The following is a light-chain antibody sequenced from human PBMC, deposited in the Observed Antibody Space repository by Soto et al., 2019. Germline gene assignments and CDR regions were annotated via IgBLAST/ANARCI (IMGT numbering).Light chain of an antibody. Sequence: DIQMTQSPSTLSASVGDRVTITYRASQSISSWLAWYQQKPGKAPRLLIYAASSLKSGVPSRFSGSGSGTEFTLPISSLQPDDFATYYCQQYNSYSWTFCQGTKVEIK. V-gene: IGKV1-5*01. CDR3: QQYNSYSWT. J-gene: IGKJ1*01. CDR2: AAS. CDR1: QSISSW.